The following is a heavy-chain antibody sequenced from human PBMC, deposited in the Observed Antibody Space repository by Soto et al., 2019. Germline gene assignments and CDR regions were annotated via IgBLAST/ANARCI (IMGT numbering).Heavy chain of an antibody. CDR1: GFTFSSFS. J-gene: IGHJ4*02. CDR2: ITADSSST. D-gene: IGHD3-22*01. CDR3: ARDRLNDSSHYPGY. V-gene: IGHV3-48*02. Sequence: PGGSLRLSCAASGFTFSSFSMNWVRQAPGKGLEWVSYITADSSSTAYADSVRGRFTISRDNAANSLHLQMNNLRDEDTAVYYCARDRLNDSSHYPGYWGQGTPVTVSA.